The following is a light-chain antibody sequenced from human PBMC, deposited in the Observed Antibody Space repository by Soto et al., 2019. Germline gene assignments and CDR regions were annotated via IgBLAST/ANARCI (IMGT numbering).Light chain of an antibody. CDR3: VLYMSGGISV. CDR2: NTN. V-gene: IGLV8-61*01. CDR1: SGSVSTSYY. J-gene: IGLJ3*02. Sequence: QTVVTQEPSFSVSPGGTVTLTCGLSSGSVSTSYYPSWYQQTLGQPPRTLIYNTNSRSSGVPDRFSGSVLGDKAALTITGAQADDEADYYCVLYMSGGISVFGGGTKVTVL.